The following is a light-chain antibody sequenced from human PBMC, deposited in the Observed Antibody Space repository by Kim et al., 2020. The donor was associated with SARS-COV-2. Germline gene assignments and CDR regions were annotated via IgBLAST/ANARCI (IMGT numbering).Light chain of an antibody. CDR1: QSVDSN. J-gene: IGKJ2*01. CDR2: GAS. Sequence: CPGERVTRSGRASQSVDSNLAWYQQKPGRAPRLLIYGASTRATDIPARFSGSGSGTEFTLIISSLQSEDFAVYYCQQYSHWPPYTFGQGTKVDIK. CDR3: QQYSHWPPYT. V-gene: IGKV3-15*01.